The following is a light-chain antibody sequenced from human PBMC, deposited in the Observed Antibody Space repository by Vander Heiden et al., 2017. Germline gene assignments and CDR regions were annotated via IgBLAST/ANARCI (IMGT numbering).Light chain of an antibody. V-gene: IGLV2-23*02. J-gene: IGLJ2*01. CDR3: CAYAGSSTVV. CDR2: EVS. CDR1: SSDVGSYHL. Sequence: SALTQPASVSGSPGQSHTISCPGTSSDVGSYHLVTWYQQHPGNAPILMFYEVSKRAAGVSTRFSGSKSGNTATLTISELQAEDDADYYCCAYAGSSTVVFGGGTKLTVL.